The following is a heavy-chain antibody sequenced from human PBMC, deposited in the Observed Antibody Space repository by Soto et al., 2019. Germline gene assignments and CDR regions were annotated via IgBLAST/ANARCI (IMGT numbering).Heavy chain of an antibody. J-gene: IGHJ4*02. CDR3: ARSIVVVTALDY. CDR2: INAGNGNT. Sequence: VKVSCKASGYTFTSYAMHWVRQAPGQRLEWMGWINAGNGNTKYSQKSQGRVTITRDTSASTAYMELSSLRSEDTAVYYCARSIVVVTALDYWGQGTLVTVSS. D-gene: IGHD2-21*02. CDR1: GYTFTSYA. V-gene: IGHV1-3*01.